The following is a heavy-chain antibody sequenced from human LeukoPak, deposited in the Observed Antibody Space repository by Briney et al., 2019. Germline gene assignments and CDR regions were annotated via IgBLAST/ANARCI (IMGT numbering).Heavy chain of an antibody. J-gene: IGHJ4*02. CDR3: GRGDFAAMAQDY. CDR2: IYHSGST. D-gene: IGHD5-18*01. CDR1: GGSISSGGYY. V-gene: IGHV4-30-2*01. Sequence: SETLSLTCTVSGGSISSGGYYWSWIRQPPGKGLEWIGYIYHSGSTYYNPSLKSRVTISVDRSKNQFSLILSSVTAADTAVYYCGRGDFAAMAQDYWGQGTLVTVSS.